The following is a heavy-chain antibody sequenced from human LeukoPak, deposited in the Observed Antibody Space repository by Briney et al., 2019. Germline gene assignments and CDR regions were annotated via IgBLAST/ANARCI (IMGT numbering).Heavy chain of an antibody. V-gene: IGHV4-34*01. J-gene: IGHJ4*02. CDR1: GGSFSGYY. Sequence: PSETLSLTCAVYGGSFSGYYWSWIRQPPGKGLEWIGEINHSGSTNYNPSLESRVTISVDTSKNQFSLKLSSVTAADTAVYYCARGEFYYDFWSGYYTSLHYFDYWGQGTLVTVPS. CDR3: ARGEFYYDFWSGYYTSLHYFDY. CDR2: INHSGST. D-gene: IGHD3-3*01.